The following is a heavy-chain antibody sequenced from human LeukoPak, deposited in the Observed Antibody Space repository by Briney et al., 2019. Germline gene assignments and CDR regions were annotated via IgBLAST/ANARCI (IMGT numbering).Heavy chain of an antibody. D-gene: IGHD3-22*01. J-gene: IGHJ4*02. Sequence: SETLSLTCTVSGGSISSGGYYWSWIRQHPGKGLEWIGYIYYSGSTYYNPSLKSRATISVDTSKNQFSLKLSSVTAADTAVYYCARGSRSSGYSYDYFDYWGQGTLVTVSS. CDR2: IYYSGST. CDR1: GGSISSGGYY. V-gene: IGHV4-31*03. CDR3: ARGSRSSGYSYDYFDY.